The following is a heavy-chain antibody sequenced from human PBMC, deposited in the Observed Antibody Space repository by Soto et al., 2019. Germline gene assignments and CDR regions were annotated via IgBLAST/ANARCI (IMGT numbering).Heavy chain of an antibody. V-gene: IGHV4-31*03. J-gene: IGHJ6*03. CDR1: GGSISSGGYY. Sequence: TSETLSLTCTVSGGSISSGGYYWSWIRQHPGKGLEWIGYIYYSGSTYYNPSLKSRVTISVDTSKNQFSLKLSSVTAADTAVYYCARVGDFWSGYYSAYYYYMDVWGKGTTVTVSS. CDR3: ARVGDFWSGYYSAYYYYMDV. D-gene: IGHD3-3*01. CDR2: IYYSGST.